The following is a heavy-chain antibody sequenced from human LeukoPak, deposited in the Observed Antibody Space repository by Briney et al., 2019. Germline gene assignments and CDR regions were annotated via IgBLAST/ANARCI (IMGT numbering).Heavy chain of an antibody. V-gene: IGHV1-8*02. D-gene: IGHD3-22*01. CDR2: MNPNSGHT. Sequence: ASVKVSCKASGGTFSSYAISWVRQAPGQGLEWMGWMNPNSGHTGFAQKFQGRVTMTRSTSISTAYMELSRLRSDDTAVYYCARGGDWYYYDSSGYYSNYWGQGTLVTVSS. CDR1: GGTFSSYA. CDR3: ARGGDWYYYDSSGYYSNY. J-gene: IGHJ4*02.